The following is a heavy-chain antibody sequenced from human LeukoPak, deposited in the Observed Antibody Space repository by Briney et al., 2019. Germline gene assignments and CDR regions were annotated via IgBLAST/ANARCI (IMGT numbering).Heavy chain of an antibody. J-gene: IGHJ4*02. CDR3: AREGDYYGSVNYYSFDY. V-gene: IGHV4-4*07. D-gene: IGHD3-10*01. Sequence: PETLSLTCTVSGASFSSYYWNWIRQPAGKGLEWIGRIYTSGSTNYNPSLKSRVTMSVDTSKNQFSLKLSSVTAADTAVYYCAREGDYYGSVNYYSFDYWGRGTLVTASS. CDR1: GASFSSYY. CDR2: IYTSGST.